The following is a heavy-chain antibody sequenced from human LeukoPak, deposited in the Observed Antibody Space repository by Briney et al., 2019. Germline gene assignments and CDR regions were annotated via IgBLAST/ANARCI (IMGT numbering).Heavy chain of an antibody. CDR2: IKQDGSEK. Sequence: QSGGSLRLSCAASGFTFSSYWMSWVRQAPGKGLEWVANIKQDGSEKYYVDSVKGRFTISRDNAKNSLYLQMNSLRAEDTAVYYCARDRGYSSGLRPYWGQGTLVTVSS. CDR1: GFTFSSYW. D-gene: IGHD6-19*01. CDR3: ARDRGYSSGLRPY. J-gene: IGHJ4*02. V-gene: IGHV3-7*01.